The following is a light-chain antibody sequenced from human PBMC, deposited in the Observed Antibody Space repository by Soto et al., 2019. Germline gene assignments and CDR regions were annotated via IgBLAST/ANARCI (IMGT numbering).Light chain of an antibody. CDR3: QQCHMWPIT. J-gene: IGKJ5*01. Sequence: ALTQSPLTLSIFPGARATVLCRASQSFRGLLAWYQQKPGQAPRLLIYDAYNRATGIPPRFSGSGSGTDFTLTISSLEPEDSAVYYCQQCHMWPITFGQGTRLEIK. V-gene: IGKV3-11*01. CDR2: DAY. CDR1: QSFRGL.